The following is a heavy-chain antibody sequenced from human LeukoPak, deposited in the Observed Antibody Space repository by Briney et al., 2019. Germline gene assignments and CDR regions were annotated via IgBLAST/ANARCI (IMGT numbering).Heavy chain of an antibody. CDR1: GFTFSSYA. CDR3: AKAPPGYSYGYYFDY. D-gene: IGHD5-18*01. CDR2: ISGSGGST. Sequence: GGSLRLSCAASGFTFSSYAMSWVRQAPGKGLEGVSAISGSGGSTYYADSVKGRFTISRDNSKNTLYLQMNSLRAEDTAVYYCAKAPPGYSYGYYFDYWGQGTLVTVSS. V-gene: IGHV3-23*01. J-gene: IGHJ4*02.